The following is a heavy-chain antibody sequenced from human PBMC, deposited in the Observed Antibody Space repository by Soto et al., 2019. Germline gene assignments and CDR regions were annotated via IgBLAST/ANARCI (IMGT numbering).Heavy chain of an antibody. Sequence: QVHLLESGGGVVQAGGSLRLSCAASGFTFSNHGMHWVRQAPGKGLEWVAVIWYDGSNEYYADSVKGRFTISRDNSKSTLYLQMNSLRAEDTAVYYCARKPRVNVVDYWGQGTMVTVSS. CDR1: GFTFSNHG. J-gene: IGHJ4*02. V-gene: IGHV3-33*01. CDR2: IWYDGSNE. D-gene: IGHD2-15*01. CDR3: ARKPRVNVVDY.